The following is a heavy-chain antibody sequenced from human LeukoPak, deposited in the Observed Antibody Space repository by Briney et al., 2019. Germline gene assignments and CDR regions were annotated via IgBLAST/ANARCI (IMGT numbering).Heavy chain of an antibody. V-gene: IGHV4-59*01. J-gene: IGHJ4*02. CDR1: GGSISSYY. CDR3: ARMQSGYSYLDY. Sequence: PSETLSLTCTVSGGSISSYYWSWIRQPPGKGLEWIGYIYYSGSTNYNPSLKSRVTISVDTSKNQFSLKLSSVTAADTAVYYCARMQSGYSYLDYWGQGTLVTVSS. D-gene: IGHD5-18*01. CDR2: IYYSGST.